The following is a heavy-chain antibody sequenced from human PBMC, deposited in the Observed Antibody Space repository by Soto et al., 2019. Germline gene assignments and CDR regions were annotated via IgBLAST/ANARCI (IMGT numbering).Heavy chain of an antibody. CDR2: TYSGGDT. CDR3: ARNVPVTALGY. V-gene: IGHV3-66*01. D-gene: IGHD4-17*01. J-gene: IGHJ4*02. Sequence: EARLLESGGGLVRPGGSVRHSCAPSGVTVGNNYMSWVRQAPGKGLEWVSVTYSGGDTRYADSVKGRFTMSRDSTKNTVYLQMDSLRAEDTAVYFCARNVPVTALGYWGQGSRVTVSS. CDR1: GVTVGNNY.